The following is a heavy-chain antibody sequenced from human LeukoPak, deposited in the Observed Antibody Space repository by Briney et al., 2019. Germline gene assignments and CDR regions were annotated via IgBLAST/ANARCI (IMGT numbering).Heavy chain of an antibody. CDR3: ARGARLTMVRGVIRYYYMDV. Sequence: SETLSLTCAVYGGSFSGYYWSWIRQPPGKGLEWIGEINHSGSTNYNPSLKSRVTISVDTSKNQFSLKLSSVTAADTAVYYCARGARLTMVRGVIRYYYMDVWGKGTTVTISS. CDR2: INHSGST. J-gene: IGHJ6*03. CDR1: GGSFSGYY. V-gene: IGHV4-34*01. D-gene: IGHD3-10*01.